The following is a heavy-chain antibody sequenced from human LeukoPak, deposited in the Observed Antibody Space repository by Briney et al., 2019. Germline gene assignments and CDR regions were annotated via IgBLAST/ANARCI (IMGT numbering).Heavy chain of an antibody. D-gene: IGHD6-13*01. J-gene: IGHJ6*03. V-gene: IGHV3-74*01. CDR1: GFTFNSYF. Sequence: GGSLRLSCAASGFTFNSYFMHWVRQAPGKGLVWVSRINSDGSSQSYADSVKGRFTISRDNAKNTLYLQMNSLRAEDTAVYYCARVGGSSWGYFYYHMDVWGKGTAVTVSS. CDR2: INSDGSSQ. CDR3: ARVGGSSWGYFYYHMDV.